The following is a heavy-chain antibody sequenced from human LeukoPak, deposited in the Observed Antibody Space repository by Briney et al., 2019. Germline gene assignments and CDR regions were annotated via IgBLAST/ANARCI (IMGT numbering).Heavy chain of an antibody. J-gene: IGHJ4*02. CDR2: ISSSSSYI. V-gene: IGHV3-21*01. CDR1: GFTFSSYS. Sequence: GGSLRLSCAASGFTFSSYSMNWVRQAPGKGLEWVSSISSSSSYIYYADSVKGRLTISRDNAKNSLYLQMNSLRAEDTAVYYCARDYYYDSSGYSYYFDYWGQGTLVTVSS. D-gene: IGHD3-22*01. CDR3: ARDYYYDSSGYSYYFDY.